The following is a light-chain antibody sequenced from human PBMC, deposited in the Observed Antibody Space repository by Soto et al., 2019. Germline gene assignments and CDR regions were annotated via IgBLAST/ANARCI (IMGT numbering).Light chain of an antibody. J-gene: IGKJ4*01. CDR2: SAS. Sequence: EIVMTQSPVTLSVSPGERATLSCRASHSVTTNLAWYQQKPGQAPWLLIYSASTRATGIPDRFSGSGSGTEFTLTISSLQSEDSAVYYCQQCNNWPPLTFGGGTKVEIK. V-gene: IGKV3-15*01. CDR1: HSVTTN. CDR3: QQCNNWPPLT.